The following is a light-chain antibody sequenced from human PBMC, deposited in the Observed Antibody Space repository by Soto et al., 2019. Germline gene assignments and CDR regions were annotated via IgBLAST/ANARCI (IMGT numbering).Light chain of an antibody. CDR1: QDIRGA. V-gene: IGKV1-13*02. CDR2: DVS. Sequence: AIQLTQSPSSLSASVGDRVTITCRASQDIRGALAWYQQKPGKAPKLLIYDVSSWESGVPSRFSGSGSGKDFTFTISSLQPEDFATYYCQQFNVYPITFGQGTRLEIK. J-gene: IGKJ5*01. CDR3: QQFNVYPIT.